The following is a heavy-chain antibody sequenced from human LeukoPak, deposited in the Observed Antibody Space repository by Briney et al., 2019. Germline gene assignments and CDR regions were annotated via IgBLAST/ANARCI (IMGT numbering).Heavy chain of an antibody. V-gene: IGHV1-69*05. CDR3: ARDPYSYGQWDY. D-gene: IGHD5-18*01. CDR2: IIPIFGTA. Sequence: SVKVSCKASGGTFSSYTISWVRQAPGQGLEWMGGIIPIFGTANYAQKFQGRVTITTDESTSTAYMELSSLRSEDTAVYYCARDPYSYGQWDYWGQGTLVTVSS. CDR1: GGTFSSYT. J-gene: IGHJ4*02.